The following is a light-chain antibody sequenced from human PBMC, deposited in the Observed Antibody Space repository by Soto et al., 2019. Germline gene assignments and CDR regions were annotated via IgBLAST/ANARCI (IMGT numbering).Light chain of an antibody. CDR3: QQANSCPLN. V-gene: IGKV1-12*01. Sequence: DIQMTQSPSFVSASVGDRVTITCRASQGISRLLDWYQQRPGKAPELLIYGASSLQSGVPSRFSGSGSGTDFTLTISSLQPEDFATYYCQQANSCPLNFGKGTRLEIK. CDR1: QGISRL. CDR2: GAS. J-gene: IGKJ5*01.